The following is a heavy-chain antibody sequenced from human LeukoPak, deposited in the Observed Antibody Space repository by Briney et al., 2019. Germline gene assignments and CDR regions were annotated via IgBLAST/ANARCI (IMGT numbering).Heavy chain of an antibody. V-gene: IGHV5-51*01. J-gene: IGHJ4*02. CDR3: AMTYSGSYWDY. CDR1: GYTFINYW. D-gene: IGHD1-26*01. CDR2: IYPGDSDT. Sequence: GESLKISCKGSGYTFINYWIGWVRQMPGKGLEWMGIIYPGDSDTRYSPSFQGQVTISADKSISTAYLQWSSLKASDTAMYYCAMTYSGSYWDYWGQGTLVTVSS.